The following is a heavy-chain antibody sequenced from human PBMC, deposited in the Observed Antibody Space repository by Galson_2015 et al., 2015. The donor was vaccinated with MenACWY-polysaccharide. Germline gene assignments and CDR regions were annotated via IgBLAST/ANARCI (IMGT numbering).Heavy chain of an antibody. J-gene: IGHJ4*02. CDR3: ARNPIPRSGGPLPY. V-gene: IGHV1-69*13. CDR1: GGTFSNSG. Sequence: SVKVSCKASGGTFSNSGINWVRQAPGQGLEWMGVIIPIFGTTSYAQNFLGRVTITADESTTTAHMELRSLRSGDTAMYYCARNPIPRSGGPLPYWGQGTPVTVST. CDR2: IIPIFGTT. D-gene: IGHD4-23*01.